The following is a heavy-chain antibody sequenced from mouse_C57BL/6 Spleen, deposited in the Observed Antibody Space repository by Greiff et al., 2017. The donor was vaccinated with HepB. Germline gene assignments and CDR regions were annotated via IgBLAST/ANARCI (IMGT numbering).Heavy chain of an antibody. CDR1: GYTFTSYW. CDR3: ASCYYGHFDV. Sequence: QVQLQQPGAELVRPGSSVKLSCKASGYTFTSYWMDWVKQRPGQGLEWIGNIYPSDSETHYNQKFKDKATLTVDKSSSTAYMQLSSLTSEDSAVYYCASCYYGHFDVWGTGTTVTVSS. V-gene: IGHV1-61*01. CDR2: IYPSDSET. J-gene: IGHJ1*03. D-gene: IGHD1-1*01.